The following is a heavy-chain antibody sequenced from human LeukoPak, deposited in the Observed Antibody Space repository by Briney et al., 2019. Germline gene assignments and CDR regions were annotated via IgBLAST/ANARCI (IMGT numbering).Heavy chain of an antibody. V-gene: IGHV3-7*04. CDR3: VRGHTILAY. CDR1: GLTFSSFW. J-gene: IGHJ4*01. CDR2: INLDATEK. D-gene: IGHD3-3*01. Sequence: GGSLRLSCAASGLTFSSFWMSWVRQAPGKGLEWVANINLDATEKNYVDSVKGRFTISRDNAENSLYLQMNSLRAEDTAVYYCVRGHTILAYWGQGTLVTVSS.